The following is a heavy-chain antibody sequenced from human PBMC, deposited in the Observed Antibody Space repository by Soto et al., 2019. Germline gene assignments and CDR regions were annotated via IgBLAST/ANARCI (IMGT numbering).Heavy chain of an antibody. CDR3: ARDGSGYDPFDY. CDR1: GGSISSGDYY. J-gene: IGHJ4*02. V-gene: IGHV4-30-4*01. CDR2: IYYSGST. Sequence: SETLSLTCTVSGGSISSGDYYWSWIRQPPGKGPEWIGYIYYSGSTYYNPSLKSRVTISVDTSKNQFSLKLSSVTAADTAVYYCARDGSGYDPFDYWGQGTLVTVSS. D-gene: IGHD5-12*01.